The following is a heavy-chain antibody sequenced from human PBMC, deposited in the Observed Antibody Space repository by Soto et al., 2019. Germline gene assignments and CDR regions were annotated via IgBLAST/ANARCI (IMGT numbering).Heavy chain of an antibody. CDR1: GGTFSSYY. CDR2: ISPSFGTP. D-gene: IGHD1-20*01. J-gene: IGHJ4*02. Sequence: SVKVSCKASGGTFSSYYITWVRQAPGQGLEWMGGISPSFGTPNYARKFQGRVTITADESTSTAYMELSSLTSEDTAVYYCARDYDNWSFDYWGQGTLVTVSS. V-gene: IGHV1-69*13. CDR3: ARDYDNWSFDY.